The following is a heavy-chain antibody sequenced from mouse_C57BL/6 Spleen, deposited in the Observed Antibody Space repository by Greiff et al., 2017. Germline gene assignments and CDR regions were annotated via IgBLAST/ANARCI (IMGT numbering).Heavy chain of an antibody. CDR3: TRGDGYYGRWYFDV. D-gene: IGHD2-3*01. V-gene: IGHV5-9-1*02. CDR1: GFTFSSYA. J-gene: IGHJ1*03. Sequence: EVKLQESGEGLVKPGGSLKLSCAASGFTFSSYAMSWVRQTPEKRLEWVACISSGGDYIYYADTVKGRFTISRDNARNTLYLQMSSLKSEDTAMYYCTRGDGYYGRWYFDVWGTGTTVTVSS. CDR2: ISSGGDYI.